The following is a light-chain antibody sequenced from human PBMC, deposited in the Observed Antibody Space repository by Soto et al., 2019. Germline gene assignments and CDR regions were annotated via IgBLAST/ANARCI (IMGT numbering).Light chain of an antibody. CDR2: EVN. J-gene: IGLJ1*01. CDR3: SSLTNSITAHYI. Sequence: QSVLTQPPSASGSPGQSVTISCTGTSSDVGGYNYVSWFQQHPGKAPKLIIHEVNQRPLGVPDRFSGSKSGNTASLTVSGLQAGDEADYYCSSLTNSITAHYIFGPGTKVTVL. CDR1: SSDVGGYNY. V-gene: IGLV2-8*01.